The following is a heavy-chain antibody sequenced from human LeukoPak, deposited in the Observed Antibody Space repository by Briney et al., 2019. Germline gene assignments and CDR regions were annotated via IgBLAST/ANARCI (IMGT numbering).Heavy chain of an antibody. CDR1: GGTFSSYA. Sequence: SVKVSCKASGGTFSSYAINWVRQAPGQGLEWMGRIIPILDTPNYAQKFQGRVTITADKSTSTAYMELSSLRSDDTAVYYCARGYDSSGYYYTFDYWGQGTLVTVSS. CDR2: IIPILDTP. D-gene: IGHD3-22*01. CDR3: ARGYDSSGYYYTFDY. J-gene: IGHJ4*02. V-gene: IGHV1-69*04.